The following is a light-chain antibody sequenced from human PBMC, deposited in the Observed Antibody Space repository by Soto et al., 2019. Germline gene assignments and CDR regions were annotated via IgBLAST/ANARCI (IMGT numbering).Light chain of an antibody. CDR2: EVS. V-gene: IGLV2-14*01. Sequence: QSVLTQPASVSGSPGQAITISCTGTSSDVGGYNYVSWYQQHPGKDPKLMIYEVSNRPSGVYNRFSGSKSGNTASMTIYGLQAEDEAAYYCSSYTRSSIYVFGSGTKLTV. J-gene: IGLJ1*01. CDR1: SSDVGGYNY. CDR3: SSYTRSSIYV.